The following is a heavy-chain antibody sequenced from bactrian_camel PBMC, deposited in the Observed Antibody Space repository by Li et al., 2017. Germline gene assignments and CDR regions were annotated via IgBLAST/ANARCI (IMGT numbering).Heavy chain of an antibody. D-gene: IGHD6*01. CDR3: ATPRTWDGSWYWVEYNY. CDR2: ISSDGSA. V-gene: IGHV3S55*01. CDR1: GFPFDGSD. Sequence: HVQLVESGGGSVQAGGSLTLSCAVSGFPFDGSDMGWYRQAPGRTCELVSTISSDGSAWYSYSVEGRFTISRDNAKNTVYLQMNSLETEDTAVYYCATPRTWDGSWYWVEYNYWGQGTQVTVS. J-gene: IGHJ4*01.